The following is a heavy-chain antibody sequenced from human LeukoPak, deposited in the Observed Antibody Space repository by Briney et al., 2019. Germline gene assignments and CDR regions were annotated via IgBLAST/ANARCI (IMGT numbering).Heavy chain of an antibody. V-gene: IGHV5-51*01. CDR3: ARPSGYSYGGDAFDI. D-gene: IGHD5-18*01. Sequence: GESLKISCKGSGYSFTSYWIGWVRQMPGKGLEWMGIIYPGDSDTRYSPSFQGQVTISADKSISTAYLQWSSLKASDTAMYYCARPSGYSYGGDAFDIWGQGTMVPVSS. J-gene: IGHJ3*02. CDR1: GYSFTSYW. CDR2: IYPGDSDT.